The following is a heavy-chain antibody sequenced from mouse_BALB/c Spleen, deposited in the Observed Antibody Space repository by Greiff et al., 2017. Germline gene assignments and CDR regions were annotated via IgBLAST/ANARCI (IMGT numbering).Heavy chain of an antibody. V-gene: IGHV2-4-1*01. Sequence: QVQLKQSGPGLVQPSQSLSITCTVSGFSLTSYGVHWVRQSPGKGLEWLGVIWSGGSTDYNAAFISRLSISKDNSKSQVFFKMNSLQADDTAIYCCARNPRGYAMDYWGQGTAVTVSS. CDR3: ARNPRGYAMDY. J-gene: IGHJ4*01. CDR2: IWSGGST. CDR1: GFSLTSYG.